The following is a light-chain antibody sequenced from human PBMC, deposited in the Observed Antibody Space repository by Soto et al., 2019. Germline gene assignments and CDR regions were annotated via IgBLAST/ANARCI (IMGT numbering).Light chain of an antibody. CDR3: MQGTYWPRLT. J-gene: IGKJ4*01. CDR1: QSLVYSDGNTY. V-gene: IGKV2-30*01. CDR2: KVS. Sequence: DVVMTQSPLSLPVTVGQPASISCRSSQSLVYSDGNTYLNWFHQRPGQSPRRLIYKVSNRDSGVPDRFSGSGSGTDFTLKISRVEAEGVGVYYCMQGTYWPRLTFGGGTKVEIK.